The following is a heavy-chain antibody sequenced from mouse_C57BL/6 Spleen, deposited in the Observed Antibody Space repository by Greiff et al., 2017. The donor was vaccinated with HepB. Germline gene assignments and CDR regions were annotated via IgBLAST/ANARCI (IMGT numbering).Heavy chain of an antibody. CDR3: ARREPNWFAY. Sequence: EVQLQESGPELVKPGASVKIPCKASGYTFTDYNMDWVKQSHGKSLEWIGDINPNNGGTIYNQKFKGKATLTVDKSSSTAYMELRSLTSEDTAVYYCARREPNWFAYWGQGTLVTVSA. CDR2: INPNNGGT. V-gene: IGHV1-18*01. CDR1: GYTFTDYN. J-gene: IGHJ3*01. D-gene: IGHD6-5*01.